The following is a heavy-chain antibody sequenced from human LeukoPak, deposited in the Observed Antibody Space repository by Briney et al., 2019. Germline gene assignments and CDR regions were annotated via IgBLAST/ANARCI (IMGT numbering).Heavy chain of an antibody. D-gene: IGHD3-3*01. Sequence: PGGSLRLSCAASGFTFSSYGMHWVRQAPGKGLEWVAVISYDGSNKYYADSVKGRFTISRDNSKNTLYLQMNSLRAEDTAVYYCAREEGITIFGVVMNAFDIWGQGTMVTVSS. CDR1: GFTFSSYG. CDR3: AREEGITIFGVVMNAFDI. J-gene: IGHJ3*02. CDR2: ISYDGSNK. V-gene: IGHV3-30*03.